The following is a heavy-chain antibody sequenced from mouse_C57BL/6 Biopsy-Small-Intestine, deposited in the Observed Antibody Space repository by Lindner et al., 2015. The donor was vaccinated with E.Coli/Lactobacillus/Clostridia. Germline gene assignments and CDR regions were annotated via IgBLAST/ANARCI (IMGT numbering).Heavy chain of an antibody. CDR1: GYSFTGYY. CDR2: INPSTGGT. CDR3: ARSYAEGDY. J-gene: IGHJ2*01. Sequence: VQLQESGPELVKPGASVKISCKASGYSFTGYYMNWVKQSPEKSLEWIGEINPSTGGTTYNQKFKAKATLTVDKSSSTAYMQLKSLTSEDSAVYYCARSYAEGDYWGQGTTLTVSS. D-gene: IGHD6-5*01. V-gene: IGHV1-42*01.